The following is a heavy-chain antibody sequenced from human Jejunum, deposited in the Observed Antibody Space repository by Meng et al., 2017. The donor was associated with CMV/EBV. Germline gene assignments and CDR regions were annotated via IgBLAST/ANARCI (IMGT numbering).Heavy chain of an antibody. CDR1: GFIFSSYG. CDR2: IRYDGTDK. Sequence: VQLVGFGGGVVQLGGFLGLSCAASGFIFSSYGMHWVRQAPGKGLQWVAFIRYDGTDKYYADSVKGRFTISRDNAKNTLYLQMNSLRADDSAVYYCGRDLTGSRDFWGQGTLVTVSS. CDR3: GRDLTGSRDF. J-gene: IGHJ4*02. V-gene: IGHV3-30*02. D-gene: IGHD1-26*01.